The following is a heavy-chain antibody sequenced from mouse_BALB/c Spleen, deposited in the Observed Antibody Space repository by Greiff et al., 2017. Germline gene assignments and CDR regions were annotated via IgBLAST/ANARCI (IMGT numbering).Heavy chain of an antibody. CDR2: ISYDGSN. D-gene: IGHD1-1*01. CDR1: GYSITSGYY. CDR3: ARRGIYYGSSCSFDY. J-gene: IGHJ2*01. V-gene: IGHV3-6*02. Sequence: EVQLQESGPGLVKPSQSLSLTCSVTGYSITSGYYWNWIRQFPGNKLEWMGYISYDGSNNYNPSLKNRISITRDTSKNQFFLKLNSVTTEDTATYYCARRGIYYGSSCSFDYWGQGTTLTVSS.